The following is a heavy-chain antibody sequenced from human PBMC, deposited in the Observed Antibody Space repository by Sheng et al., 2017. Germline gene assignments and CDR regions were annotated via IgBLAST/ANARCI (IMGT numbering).Heavy chain of an antibody. CDR2: IIPILGIA. V-gene: IGHV1-69*04. D-gene: IGHD3-3*01. CDR3: ASCGNYDFWSGGEDYYYYMDV. Sequence: QVQLVQSGAEVKKPGSSVKVSCKASGGTFSSYAISWVRQAPGQGLEWMGGIIPILGIANYAQKFQGRVTITADKSTSTAYMELSSLRSEDTAVYYCASCGNYDFWSGGEDYYYYMDVWGKGTTVTVSS. CDR1: GGTFSSYA. J-gene: IGHJ6*03.